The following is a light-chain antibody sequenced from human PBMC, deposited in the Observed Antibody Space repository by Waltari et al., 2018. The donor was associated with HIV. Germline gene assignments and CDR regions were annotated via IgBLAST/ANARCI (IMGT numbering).Light chain of an antibody. V-gene: IGKV3-11*01. CDR2: DAS. J-gene: IGKJ4*02. Sequence: EVVLTQSPATLSLSPGERATLSCRASQSVNTALAWYQQKPGQAPRLLMADASKRATGIAARFGVSGSGTDFTLTISSLEPEDSAVYYCQQHSTWPRTFGGGTKVELK. CDR1: QSVNTA. CDR3: QQHSTWPRT.